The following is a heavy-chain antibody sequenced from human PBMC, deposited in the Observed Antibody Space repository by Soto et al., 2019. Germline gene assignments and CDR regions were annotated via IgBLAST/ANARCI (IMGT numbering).Heavy chain of an antibody. Sequence: GGSLRLSCAASGFTFSNAWMNWVRQAPGKGLEWVGRIKSKTDGGTTDYAAPVKGRFTISRDDSKNTLYLQMNSLKTEDTAVYYCTTGPGIFGVVNPHYYFDYWGQGTLVTVSS. CDR1: GFTFSNAW. CDR3: TTGPGIFGVVNPHYYFDY. CDR2: IKSKTDGGTT. D-gene: IGHD3-3*01. V-gene: IGHV3-15*07. J-gene: IGHJ4*02.